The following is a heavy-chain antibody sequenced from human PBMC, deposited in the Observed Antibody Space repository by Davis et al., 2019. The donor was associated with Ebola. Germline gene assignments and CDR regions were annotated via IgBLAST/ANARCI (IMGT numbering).Heavy chain of an antibody. D-gene: IGHD3-9*01. V-gene: IGHV1-18*04. Sequence: AASVKVSCNAIGYSFVTYGISWVRKAPGQGLEWLGWISAFKGKTHYAQKFQGRMTLTTDTSTSTAYMELESLRSDDTAVYYCVRSTYDILIDFDFWGQGTLVTVSS. CDR1: GYSFVTYG. J-gene: IGHJ4*02. CDR2: ISAFKGKT. CDR3: VRSTYDILIDFDF.